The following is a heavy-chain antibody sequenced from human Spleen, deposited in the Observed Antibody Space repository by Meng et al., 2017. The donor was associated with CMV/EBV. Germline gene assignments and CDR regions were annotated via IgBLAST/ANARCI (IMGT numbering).Heavy chain of an antibody. CDR1: GYTFTSYG. V-gene: IGHV1-18*01. CDR3: ARDMTGYESAFDH. Sequence: ASVKVSCKASGYTFTSYGLSWVRQAPGQGLEWMGYILPYNGNTHYAQKVQGRVTLTRDTSTNTAYMELTSLRSDDTAVYFCARDMTGYESAFDHWGQGVLVTVSS. D-gene: IGHD2-15*01. CDR2: ILPYNGNT. J-gene: IGHJ4*02.